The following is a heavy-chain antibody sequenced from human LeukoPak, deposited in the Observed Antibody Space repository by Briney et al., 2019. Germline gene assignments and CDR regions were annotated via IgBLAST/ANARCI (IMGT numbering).Heavy chain of an antibody. CDR2: ISSSSSYI. Sequence: GGSLRLSCAASGFTFSRYSMNWVRQAPGKGLEWVSSISSSSSYIYYADSVKGRFTISRDNAKNSLYLQMNSLRAEDTAVYYCARGGDYVYFFDYWGQGTLVTVSS. V-gene: IGHV3-21*01. CDR1: GFTFSRYS. CDR3: ARGGDYVYFFDY. D-gene: IGHD4-17*01. J-gene: IGHJ4*02.